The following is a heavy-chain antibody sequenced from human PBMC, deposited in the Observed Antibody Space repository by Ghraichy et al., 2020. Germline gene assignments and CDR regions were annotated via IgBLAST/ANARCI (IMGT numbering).Heavy chain of an antibody. J-gene: IGHJ3*02. CDR1: GGSISSGSYY. CDR2: IYTSGST. D-gene: IGHD2-15*01. CDR3: AREAAGEDAFDI. Sequence: SETLSLTCTVSGGSISSGSYYWSWIRQPAGKGLEWIGRIYTSGSTNYNPSLKRRVTISVDTSKNQFSLKLSFVTAADTAVYYCAREAAGEDAFDIWGQGTMVTVSS. V-gene: IGHV4-61*02.